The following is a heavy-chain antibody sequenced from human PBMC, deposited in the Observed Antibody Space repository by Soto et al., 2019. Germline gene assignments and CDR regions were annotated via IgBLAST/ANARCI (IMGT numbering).Heavy chain of an antibody. CDR2: IYYSGST. V-gene: IGHV4-30-4*01. J-gene: IGHJ6*02. D-gene: IGHD6-6*01. CDR1: VGSISSGDYY. Sequence: PSWTLSLTCTVSVGSISSGDYYWIWIRHPPGKGLEWIGYIYYSGSTYYNPSLKSRVTISVDTSKNQFSLKLSSVTAADTAVYYCARQSIAARPSLYYYYGMDVWGQGTTVTVSS. CDR3: ARQSIAARPSLYYYYGMDV.